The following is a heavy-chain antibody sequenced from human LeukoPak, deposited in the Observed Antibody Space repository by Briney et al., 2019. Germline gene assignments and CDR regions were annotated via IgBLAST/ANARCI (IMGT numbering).Heavy chain of an antibody. Sequence: GGSLRLSCAASGFTFSSYSMNWVRQAPGKGLEWVSSISSSSSYIYYADSVKGRFTMSRDNAKNSLYLQMNSLRAEDTAVYYCASGQNVWGSYRYDAFDIWGQGTMVTVSS. D-gene: IGHD3-16*02. CDR2: ISSSSSYI. V-gene: IGHV3-21*01. J-gene: IGHJ3*02. CDR3: ASGQNVWGSYRYDAFDI. CDR1: GFTFSSYS.